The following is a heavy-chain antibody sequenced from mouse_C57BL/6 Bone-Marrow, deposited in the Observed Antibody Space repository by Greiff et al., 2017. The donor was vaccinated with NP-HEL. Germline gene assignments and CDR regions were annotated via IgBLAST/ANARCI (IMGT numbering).Heavy chain of an antibody. V-gene: IGHV1-69*01. CDR2: IDPSDSYT. CDR3: ARDYEEFAD. CDR1: GYTFTSYW. J-gene: IGHJ3*01. D-gene: IGHD1-1*01. Sequence: QVQLQQPGAELVMPGASVKLSCKASGYTFTSYWMHWVKQRPGQGLEWIGEIDPSDSYTNYNQKFKGKSTLTVDKSSSTAYMQLSSLTSEDSAVYYWARDYEEFADWGQGTLVTVSA.